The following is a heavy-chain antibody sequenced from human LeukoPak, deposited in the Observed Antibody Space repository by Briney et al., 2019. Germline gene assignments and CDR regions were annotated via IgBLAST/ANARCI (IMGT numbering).Heavy chain of an antibody. J-gene: IGHJ6*02. CDR3: ARGGPYSNLGSQIYGMDV. CDR1: GGTFSSYA. CDR2: IIPIFGTA. Sequence: ASVKVSCKASGGTFSSYAISWVRQAPGQGLEWMGGIIPIFGTANYAQKFQGRVTITADESTSTAYMELSSLRSEDTAVYYCARGGPYSNLGSQIYGMDVWGQGTTVTVSS. V-gene: IGHV1-69*13. D-gene: IGHD4-11*01.